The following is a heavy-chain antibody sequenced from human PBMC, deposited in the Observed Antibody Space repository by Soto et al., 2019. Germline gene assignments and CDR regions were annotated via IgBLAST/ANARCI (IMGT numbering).Heavy chain of an antibody. Sequence: PGGSLRLSCAASGFTFSSYWMHWGRQAPGKGLVWVSRINSDGSSTSYADSVKGRFTISRDNAKNTLYLQMNSLRAEDTAVYYCARAFLGATDYYYGMDVWGQGTTVTVSS. CDR3: ARAFLGATDYYYGMDV. CDR2: INSDGSST. V-gene: IGHV3-74*01. CDR1: GFTFSSYW. D-gene: IGHD1-26*01. J-gene: IGHJ6*02.